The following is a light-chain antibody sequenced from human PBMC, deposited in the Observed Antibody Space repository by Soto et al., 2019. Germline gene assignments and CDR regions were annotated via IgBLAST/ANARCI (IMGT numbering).Light chain of an antibody. CDR1: SGSIASNY. Sequence: FMLTQPHSVSESPGKTVTISCTRSSGSIASNYVQWYQQRPGSAPTTVISEDNQRPSGVPDRFSGSIDSSSNSASLTISGLKTEDEADYYCQSSDSSNHVVFGGGTKVTVL. CDR3: QSSDSSNHVV. J-gene: IGLJ2*01. V-gene: IGLV6-57*04. CDR2: EDN.